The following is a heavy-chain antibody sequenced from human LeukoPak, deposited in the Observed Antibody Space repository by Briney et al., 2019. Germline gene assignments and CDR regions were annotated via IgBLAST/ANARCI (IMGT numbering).Heavy chain of an antibody. CDR2: INPNSSIT. Sequence: ASVKVSCKTSGYTFTGYYMHWVRQAPGQGLEWMGCINPNSSITNYAQRFQGRVTMTRDTSISAAYIELRWLTSYDTAAYYCARERGGNSPFDSWGQGTLVTVSS. V-gene: IGHV1-2*02. CDR1: GYTFTGYY. D-gene: IGHD4-23*01. CDR3: ARERGGNSPFDS. J-gene: IGHJ4*02.